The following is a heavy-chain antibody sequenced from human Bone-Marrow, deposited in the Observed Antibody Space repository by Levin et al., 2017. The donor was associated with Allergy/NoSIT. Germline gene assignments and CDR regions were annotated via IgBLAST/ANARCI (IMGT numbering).Heavy chain of an antibody. V-gene: IGHV3-9*01. J-gene: IGHJ3*02. CDR3: AKDSVGYRGGGGAFDS. D-gene: IGHD6-19*01. CDR2: ISWNSGSI. Sequence: LAGGSLRLSCAASGFTFDDYAMHWVRQAPGKGLEWVSGISWNSGSIGYADSVKGRFTISRDNAKNSLYLQMNSLRAEDTALYYCAKDSVGYRGGGGAFDSWGQGTMVTVSS. CDR1: GFTFDDYA.